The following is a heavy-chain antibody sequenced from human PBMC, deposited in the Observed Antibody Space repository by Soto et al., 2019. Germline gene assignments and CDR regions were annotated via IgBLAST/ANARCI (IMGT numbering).Heavy chain of an antibody. V-gene: IGHV4-34*01. CDR1: GGSFSGYY. Sequence: QVQLQQWGAGLLKPSETLSLTCAVYGGSFSGYYWSWIRQPPGKGLEWLGEINHSGSTNYNPSLKSRVTISVDTSKNQFSLKLSSVTAADTAVYYCARELRFLEWLSGYGMDVWGQGTTVTVSS. CDR2: INHSGST. J-gene: IGHJ6*02. CDR3: ARELRFLEWLSGYGMDV. D-gene: IGHD3-3*01.